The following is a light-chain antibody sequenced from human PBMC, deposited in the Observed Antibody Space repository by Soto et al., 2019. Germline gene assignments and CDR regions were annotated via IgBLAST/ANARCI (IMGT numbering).Light chain of an antibody. Sequence: EIVMTQSTATLSVSPGERATLSCRASQSVTSNLAWYQQKPGQAPRLLMYGVSTRATGIPARFGGSGSATEFTLTISSLQSEDFAVYYCQQYSQWPLTFGGGTKVDI. V-gene: IGKV3-15*01. CDR2: GVS. J-gene: IGKJ4*01. CDR1: QSVTSN. CDR3: QQYSQWPLT.